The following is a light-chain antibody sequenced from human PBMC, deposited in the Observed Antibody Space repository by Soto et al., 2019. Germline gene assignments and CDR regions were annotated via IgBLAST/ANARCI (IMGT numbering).Light chain of an antibody. V-gene: IGKV3-11*01. Sequence: EIVVTQSPGTLSLSPGERATLSCRASQSVNFYLAWYQQKPGQAPRILIYGASTRATGIPARFSGSGSGTDFTLTINSLEPEDFAVYYCQQRNVWPWTFGQGTKVDIK. CDR3: QQRNVWPWT. J-gene: IGKJ1*01. CDR1: QSVNFY. CDR2: GAS.